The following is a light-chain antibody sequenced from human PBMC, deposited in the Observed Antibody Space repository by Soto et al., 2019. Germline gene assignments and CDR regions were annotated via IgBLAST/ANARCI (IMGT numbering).Light chain of an antibody. CDR3: QQRTNWLLT. Sequence: ETVLTQSPATLSLSPGERATLSCRASQSVGSHLAWYQQKPGQAPRLLIYDAAYRATGIPARFSGSGSVTEITLTISSLQPEDFAVYYCQQRTNWLLTFGGGTNVELK. CDR2: DAA. J-gene: IGKJ4*01. V-gene: IGKV3-11*01. CDR1: QSVGSH.